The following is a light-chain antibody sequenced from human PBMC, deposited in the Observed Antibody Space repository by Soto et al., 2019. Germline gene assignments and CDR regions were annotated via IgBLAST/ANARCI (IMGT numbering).Light chain of an antibody. V-gene: IGKV3-11*01. J-gene: IGKJ4*01. CDR1: QNVLSY. Sequence: DIVLTQSPATLSLAPGERATLSCRASQNVLSYLAWYQQKLGQAPRLLIYDASNRATGIPARFSGSGSGTDFHLTISSLETEDFAVYYCQQLSFGPPTFVGGTQVEI. CDR2: DAS. CDR3: QQLSFGPPT.